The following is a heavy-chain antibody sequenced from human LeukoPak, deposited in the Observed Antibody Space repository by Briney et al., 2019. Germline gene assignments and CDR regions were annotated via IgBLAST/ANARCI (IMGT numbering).Heavy chain of an antibody. D-gene: IGHD3-10*01. J-gene: IGHJ6*03. Sequence: PSETLSLTCAVYGGSFSGYYWSWIRQPPGKGLEWIGEINHSGSTKYNPSLKSRVTISVDTSKNQFSLKLSSVTAADTAVYYCARGDSSGRGYYYYMDVWGKGTTVTVSS. V-gene: IGHV4-34*01. CDR1: GGSFSGYY. CDR3: ARGDSSGRGYYYYMDV. CDR2: INHSGST.